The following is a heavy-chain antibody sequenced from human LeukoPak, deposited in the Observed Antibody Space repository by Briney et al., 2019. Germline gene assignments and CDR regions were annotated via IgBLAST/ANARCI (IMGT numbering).Heavy chain of an antibody. D-gene: IGHD5-18*01. CDR1: GFTFSSYS. CDR2: ISSSSSYI. V-gene: IGHV3-21*01. CDR3: ARDKRPRGYSYGAPMDV. J-gene: IGHJ6*02. Sequence: PGGSLRLSCAASGFTFSSYSMNWVRQAPGKGLEWVSSISSSSSYIYYADSVKGRFSISRDNAKNSLYLQMNSLRAEDTAVYYCARDKRPRGYSYGAPMDVWGQGTTVTVSS.